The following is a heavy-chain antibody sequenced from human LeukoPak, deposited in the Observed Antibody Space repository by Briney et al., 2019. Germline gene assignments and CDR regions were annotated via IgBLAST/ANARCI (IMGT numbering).Heavy chain of an antibody. Sequence: GGSLRLSCAASGFTFSSYAMHWVRQAPGKGLEWVAVISYDGSNKYYADSVKGRFTISRDNSKNTLYLQMNSLRAEDTALYYCARSGFQYYYYMDVWGTGTTVAVSS. CDR1: GFTFSSYA. V-gene: IGHV3-30*04. J-gene: IGHJ6*03. CDR3: ARSGFQYYYYMDV. D-gene: IGHD3-10*01. CDR2: ISYDGSNK.